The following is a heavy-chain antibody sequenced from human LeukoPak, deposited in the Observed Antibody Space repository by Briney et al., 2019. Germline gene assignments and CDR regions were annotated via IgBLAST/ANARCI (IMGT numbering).Heavy chain of an antibody. D-gene: IGHD5-18*01. CDR1: GGSFSGYY. CDR3: ARARLGRGYSYGFPPTY. CDR2: INHSGST. V-gene: IGHV4-34*01. J-gene: IGHJ4*02. Sequence: SETLSLTCAVYGGSFSGYYWSWVRQPPGKGLEWIGEINHSGSTNYNPSLKSRVTISVDTSKNQFSLKLSSVTAADTAVYYCARARLGRGYSYGFPPTYWGQGTLVTVSS.